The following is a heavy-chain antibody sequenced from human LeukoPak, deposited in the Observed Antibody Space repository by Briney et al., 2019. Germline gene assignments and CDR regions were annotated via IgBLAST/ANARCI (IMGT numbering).Heavy chain of an antibody. Sequence: PGGPLRLSCAASGFTFSSYAMSWVRQAPGKGLEWVSAISGSGGSTYYADSVKGRFTISRDNSKNTLYLQMNSLRAEDTAVYYCAKDLVTMVRGVITPVAFDIWGQGTMVTVSS. CDR1: GFTFSSYA. V-gene: IGHV3-23*01. D-gene: IGHD3-10*01. CDR2: ISGSGGST. CDR3: AKDLVTMVRGVITPVAFDI. J-gene: IGHJ3*02.